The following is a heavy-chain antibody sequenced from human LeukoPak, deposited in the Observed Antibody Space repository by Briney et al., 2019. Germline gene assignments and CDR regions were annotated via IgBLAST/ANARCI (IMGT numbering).Heavy chain of an antibody. CDR1: GYTFTSYG. J-gene: IGHJ4*02. D-gene: IGHD1-26*01. Sequence: ASVKVSCKASGYTFTSYGISWVRQAPGQGLEWMGIINPSGGSTSYAQKFQGRVTMTRDTSTSTAYMELSSLRSEDTAVYYCARVRGYYSGSYYFDYWGQGTLVTVSS. CDR2: INPSGGST. V-gene: IGHV1-46*01. CDR3: ARVRGYYSGSYYFDY.